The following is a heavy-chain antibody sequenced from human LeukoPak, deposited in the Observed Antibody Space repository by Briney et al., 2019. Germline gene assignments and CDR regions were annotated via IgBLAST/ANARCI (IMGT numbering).Heavy chain of an antibody. CDR2: ISGST. V-gene: IGHV4-34*01. J-gene: IGHJ6*02. D-gene: IGHD5-18*01. CDR1: GGSFSDYS. CDR3: ARSYSYGYHYYYGMDV. Sequence: PSETLSLTCAVYGGSFSDYSWTWIRQPPGKGLEWIGEISGSTNYNPSLKSRVTISVDTSKNQFSLKLSSVTAADTAVYYCARSYSYGYHYYYGMDVWGQGTTVTVSS.